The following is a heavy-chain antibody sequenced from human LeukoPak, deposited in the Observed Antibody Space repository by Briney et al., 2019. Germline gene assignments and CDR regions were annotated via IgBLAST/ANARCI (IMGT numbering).Heavy chain of an antibody. CDR2: IYTSGST. CDR3: ARDPVVFGNNDAFDI. D-gene: IGHD1/OR15-1a*01. Sequence: PSETLSPTCTVSGGSISSYYWSWIRQPAGKGLEWIGRIYTSGSTNYNPSLKSRVTMSVDTSKNQFSLKLSSVTAADTAVYYCARDPVVFGNNDAFDIWGQGTMVTVSS. V-gene: IGHV4-4*07. CDR1: GGSISSYY. J-gene: IGHJ3*02.